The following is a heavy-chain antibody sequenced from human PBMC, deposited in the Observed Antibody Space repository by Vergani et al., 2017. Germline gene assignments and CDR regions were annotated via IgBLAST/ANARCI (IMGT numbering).Heavy chain of an antibody. V-gene: IGHV3-30*18. CDR2: ISYDGTQK. J-gene: IGHJ1*01. CDR3: AKKSCGTPGCQIGYFRE. Sequence: QVHLVESGGGVVQPGRSLRLSCVVSGFTSSYYGMHWVRQAPGKGLEWVAVISYDGTQKYYADSVKGRFTISRDNSKSTLYLQMNSLRTGDTAVYYCAKKSCGTPGCQIGYFREWGQGTLVTVSS. CDR1: GFTSSYYG. D-gene: IGHD1-1*01.